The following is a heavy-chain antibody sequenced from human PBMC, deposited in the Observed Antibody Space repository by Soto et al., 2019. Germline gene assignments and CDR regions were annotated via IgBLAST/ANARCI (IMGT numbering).Heavy chain of an antibody. D-gene: IGHD2-15*01. J-gene: IGHJ4*02. V-gene: IGHV4-34*01. CDR3: ARVATGSSAALDY. CDR1: GGSFSGYY. Sequence: SETLSLTCAVYGGSFSGYYWSWIRQPPGKGLEWIGEINHSGSTNYNPSLKSRVTISVDTSKNQFSLKLSSVTAADTAVYYCARVATGSSAALDYWGQGTLVTVSS. CDR2: INHSGST.